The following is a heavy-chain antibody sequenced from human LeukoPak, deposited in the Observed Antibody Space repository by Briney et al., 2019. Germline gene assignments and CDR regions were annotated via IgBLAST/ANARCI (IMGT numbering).Heavy chain of an antibody. J-gene: IGHJ4*02. V-gene: IGHV1-8*01. D-gene: IGHD6-13*01. CDR2: MNPNSGNT. CDR1: GYSFTSYD. CDR3: ARRVAAGGTCMGY. Sequence: ASVKVSCKASGYSFTSYDINWVRQATGQGLEWMGWMNPNSGNTGSAQKFQGRVTMTRNTSISTAYMELSNPRSEDTAVYYCARRVAAGGTCMGYWGQGTLVTVSS.